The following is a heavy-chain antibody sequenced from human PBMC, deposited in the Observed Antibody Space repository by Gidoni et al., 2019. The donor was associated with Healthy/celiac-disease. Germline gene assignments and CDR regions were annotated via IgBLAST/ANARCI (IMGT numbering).Heavy chain of an antibody. D-gene: IGHD1-26*01. CDR3: ARNDYSGSYSTFDY. CDR1: GGSISSGSYY. J-gene: IGHJ4*02. Sequence: QVQLQESGPGLVKPSQTLSLTCTVSGGSISSGSYYWSWIRQPAGKGLEWIGRIYTSGSTNYNPSLKSRVTISVDTSKNQFSLKLSSVTAADTAVYYCARNDYSGSYSTFDYWGQGTLVTVSS. V-gene: IGHV4-61*02. CDR2: IYTSGST.